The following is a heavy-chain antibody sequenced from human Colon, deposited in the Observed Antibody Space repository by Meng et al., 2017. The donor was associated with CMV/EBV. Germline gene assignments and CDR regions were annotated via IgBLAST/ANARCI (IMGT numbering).Heavy chain of an antibody. Sequence: GSLRLSCIVSGGSIRTTSSYWGWIRQSPGKGLEWIASIFYSSTTNYHPSLRSRVSISVEASKNQFSLRLNSVTAADAALYYCARGNRQGISWSDTFDIWGQGTVVTVSS. V-gene: IGHV4-39*07. CDR1: GGSIRTTSSY. J-gene: IGHJ3*02. D-gene: IGHD6-13*01. CDR2: IFYSSTT. CDR3: ARGNRQGISWSDTFDI.